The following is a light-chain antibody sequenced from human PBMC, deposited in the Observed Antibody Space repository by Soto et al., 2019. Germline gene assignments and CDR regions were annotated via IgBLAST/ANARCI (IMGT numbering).Light chain of an antibody. CDR1: QRISSSY. J-gene: IGKJ3*01. CDR2: GAS. V-gene: IGKV3-20*01. Sequence: IVLTQSPGTLSLSPGERATLSCRASQRISSSYLAWYQQKPGQAPRLLVYGASSRATGIPDRFSGSGSGTDFTLTISRLEPEDFAVYYCQQYGSSRFTFGPGTKVDIK. CDR3: QQYGSSRFT.